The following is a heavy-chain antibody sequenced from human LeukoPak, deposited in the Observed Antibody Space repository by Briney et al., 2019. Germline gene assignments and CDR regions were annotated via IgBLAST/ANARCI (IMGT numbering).Heavy chain of an antibody. CDR1: GYTFTSYG. Sequence: ASVKVSCKASGYTFTSYGISWVRQAPGQGLEWMGWISGYNGNTNPAQKLQGRVSMTTDTSTSTAYMELRSLRSDDTAVYCCARDRSPDFWSGDYRDAFDIWGQGTMVTVSS. CDR2: ISGYNGNT. CDR3: ARDRSPDFWSGDYRDAFDI. J-gene: IGHJ3*02. V-gene: IGHV1-18*01. D-gene: IGHD3-3*01.